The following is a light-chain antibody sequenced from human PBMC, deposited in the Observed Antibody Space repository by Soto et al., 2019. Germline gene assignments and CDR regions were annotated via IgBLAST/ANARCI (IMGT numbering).Light chain of an antibody. CDR2: GAS. Sequence: EIVMTQSPATLSVSPGERATLSCRASQSVSSNLAWYQQKPDQPPRLLIYGASTRAAGIPARFSGSGSGTEFTLTISSLQSEDVAVYYCQQYNTSPLTFGQGTRLEIK. CDR3: QQYNTSPLT. CDR1: QSVSSN. V-gene: IGKV3D-15*01. J-gene: IGKJ5*01.